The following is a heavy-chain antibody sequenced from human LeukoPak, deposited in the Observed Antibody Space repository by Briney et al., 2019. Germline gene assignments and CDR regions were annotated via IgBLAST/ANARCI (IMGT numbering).Heavy chain of an antibody. CDR3: ARDFEQWLQDY. V-gene: IGHV3-7*03. Sequence: GRSLRLSCAASGFTFSSYWMSWVRQAPGKGLEWVANIKQDGSEKYYVDSVKGRFTISRDNAKNSLYLQMNSLRAEDTAVYYCARDFEQWLQDYWGQGTLVTVSS. CDR1: GFTFSSYW. J-gene: IGHJ4*02. D-gene: IGHD6-19*01. CDR2: IKQDGSEK.